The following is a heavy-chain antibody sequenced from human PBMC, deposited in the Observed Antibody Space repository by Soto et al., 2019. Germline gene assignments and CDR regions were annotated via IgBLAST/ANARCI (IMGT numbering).Heavy chain of an antibody. Sequence: GGSLRLSCAASGFTCSSHWMHWVRQAPGKGLVWVSHINTDGSYTAYADSVKGRFTISRDNAKNTLYLQMNSLRAEDTAVYFCARDTSSSYNYYYGMDVWGQGTTVTVSS. CDR2: INTDGSYT. CDR1: GFTCSSHW. CDR3: ARDTSSSYNYYYGMDV. J-gene: IGHJ6*02. V-gene: IGHV3-74*01. D-gene: IGHD2-2*01.